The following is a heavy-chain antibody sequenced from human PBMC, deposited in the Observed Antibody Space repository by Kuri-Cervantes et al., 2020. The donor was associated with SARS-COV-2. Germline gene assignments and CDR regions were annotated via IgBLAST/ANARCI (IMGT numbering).Heavy chain of an antibody. CDR3: ARETYYYDSSGYYYLYGMDV. CDR2: INHSGST. D-gene: IGHD3-22*01. CDR1: GGSFSGYY. J-gene: IGHJ6*02. Sequence: SETLSLTCAVYGGSFSGYYWSWIRQPPGKGLEWIGEINHSGSTNYNSSLKSRVTISVDTSKNQFSLKLSSVTAADTAVYYCARETYYYDSSGYYYLYGMDVWGQGTTVTVSS. V-gene: IGHV4-34*01.